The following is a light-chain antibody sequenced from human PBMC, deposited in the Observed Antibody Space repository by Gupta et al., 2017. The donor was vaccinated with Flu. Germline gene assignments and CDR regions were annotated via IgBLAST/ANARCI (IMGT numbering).Light chain of an antibody. Sequence: HSALTYPASVPGPPGKSITISCTGTSSDVGGPTYVSWYQQPPGKAPKLVIYDVSNRPSGVSSRFSGSKSDNTASLTISGLEAEDETDYYCSSYTSSNTFYVFGTGTKVTVL. CDR2: DVS. J-gene: IGLJ1*01. V-gene: IGLV2-14*01. CDR3: SSYTSSNTFYV. CDR1: SSDVGGPTY.